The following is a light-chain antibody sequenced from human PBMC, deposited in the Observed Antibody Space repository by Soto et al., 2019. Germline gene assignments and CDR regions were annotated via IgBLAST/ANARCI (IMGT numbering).Light chain of an antibody. CDR2: DVS. J-gene: IGLJ1*01. CDR3: SSHTSSSTSYV. CDR1: SSDVGGYNY. V-gene: IGLV2-14*01. Sequence: QSALTQPASVSGSPGQSITISCTGISSDVGGYNYVSWYQQHPGKAPKLMIYDVSNRPSGVSNRFSGSKSANTASLTISGLQAEDEADYYCSSHTSSSTSYVFGTGTKLTVL.